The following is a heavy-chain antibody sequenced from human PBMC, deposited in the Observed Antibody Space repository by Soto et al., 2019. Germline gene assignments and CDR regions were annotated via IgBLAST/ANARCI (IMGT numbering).Heavy chain of an antibody. J-gene: IGHJ4*02. CDR3: ARVKVGSSSSGFDY. D-gene: IGHD6-6*01. Sequence: EASVKVSCKASGYTFTGYYMHWVRQAPGQGLEWMGWINPNSGGTNYAQKFQGRVTMTRDTSISTAYMELSRLRSDDTAVYYCARVKVGSSSSGFDYWGQGTLVTVSS. V-gene: IGHV1-2*02. CDR2: INPNSGGT. CDR1: GYTFTGYY.